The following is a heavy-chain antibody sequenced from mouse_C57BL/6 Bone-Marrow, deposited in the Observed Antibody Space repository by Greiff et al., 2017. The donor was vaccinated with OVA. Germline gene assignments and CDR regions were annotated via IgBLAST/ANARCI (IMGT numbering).Heavy chain of an antibody. J-gene: IGHJ4*01. CDR3: ARGRLRLYYAMDY. V-gene: IGHV3-8*01. CDR2: ISYSGST. D-gene: IGHD2-4*01. CDR1: GYSITSDY. Sequence: DVKLVESGPGLAKPSQTLSLTCSVTGYSITSDYWNWIRKFPGNKLEYMGYISYSGSTYYNPSLKSRISITRDTSKNQYYLQLNSVTTEDTATYYCARGRLRLYYAMDYWGQGTSVTVSS.